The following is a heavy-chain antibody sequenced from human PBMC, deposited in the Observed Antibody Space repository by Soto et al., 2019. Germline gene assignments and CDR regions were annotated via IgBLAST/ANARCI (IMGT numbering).Heavy chain of an antibody. CDR3: ARVRQGCSANNCYFDP. CDR1: GGSVRAPDW. Sequence: LETLSLTCTLSGGSVRAPDWWNWVRQSPDKGLEWIAEVHISGHSNYNPSLRSRVSVSIDSSKNQFYLNLNSVTAADTAIYYCARVRQGCSANNCYFDPWGQGTQVTVSS. V-gene: IGHV4-4*02. D-gene: IGHD1-1*01. CDR2: VHISGHS. J-gene: IGHJ5*01.